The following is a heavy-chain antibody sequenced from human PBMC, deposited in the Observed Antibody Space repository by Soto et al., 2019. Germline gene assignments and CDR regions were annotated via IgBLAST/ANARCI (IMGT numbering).Heavy chain of an antibody. D-gene: IGHD7-27*01. Sequence: QVQLLESGPGLVKPSQTLSLTCSVSGDSISNLDYFWAWIRQPPGQALEYIGYIYKSATTYYNPSFESRVAMSVDTSQSQFSRNVTSVTAADTAVYFCARGRYCLTGRCFPNWFDSWGQGALVTVSS. V-gene: IGHV4-30-4*01. CDR1: GDSISNLDYF. CDR2: IYKSATT. CDR3: ARGRYCLTGRCFPNWFDS. J-gene: IGHJ5*01.